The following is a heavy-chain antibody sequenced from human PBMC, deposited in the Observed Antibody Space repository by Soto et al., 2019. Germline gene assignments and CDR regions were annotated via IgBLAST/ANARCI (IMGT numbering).Heavy chain of an antibody. J-gene: IGHJ4*02. CDR1: GGSISSGNW. V-gene: IGHV4-4*02. Sequence: QVQLQESGPGLVSPSGTLSLTCAVSGGSISSGNWWSWVRQPPGKGLEWIGEIYHSGSTNYNTPLKSRVTISVDKAKNHFSLRLTSVTAADTAVYYCASVGTTVSAFDYWGQGTLVTVSS. CDR3: ASVGTTVSAFDY. D-gene: IGHD4-4*01. CDR2: IYHSGST.